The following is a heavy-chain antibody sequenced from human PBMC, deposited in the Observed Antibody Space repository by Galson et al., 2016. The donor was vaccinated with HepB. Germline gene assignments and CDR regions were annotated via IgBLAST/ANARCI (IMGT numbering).Heavy chain of an antibody. J-gene: IGHJ4*02. CDR3: ARTPPGYNNRPFDY. CDR1: GGTFSSYA. V-gene: IGHV1-69*10. D-gene: IGHD1-14*01. CDR2: IIPILGVA. Sequence: SVKVSCKASGGTFSSYAISWVRQAPGQGLEWMGGIIPILGVANYAQKFQGRVTITADKSTSTACMELSSLRSDDTAVYYCARTPPGYNNRPFDYWGQGTLVTVSS.